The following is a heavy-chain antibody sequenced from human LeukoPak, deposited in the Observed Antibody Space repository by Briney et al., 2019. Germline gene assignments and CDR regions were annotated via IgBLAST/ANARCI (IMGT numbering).Heavy chain of an antibody. V-gene: IGHV3-48*01. CDR1: GFNFIDYS. CDR3: ARDHRYAFDN. D-gene: IGHD5-12*01. CDR2: IGISSGNT. Sequence: GGCLRLSCAASGFNFIDYSMNWVRQAPGKGLEWISYIGISSGNTKYADSVKGRFTISRDKARNSLYLQMNSLRVEDTAVYYCARDHRYAFDNWGHGTLVTVSS. J-gene: IGHJ4*01.